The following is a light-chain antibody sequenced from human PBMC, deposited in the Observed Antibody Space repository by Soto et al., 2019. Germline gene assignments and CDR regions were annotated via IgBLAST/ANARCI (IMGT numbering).Light chain of an antibody. CDR2: GAS. CDR1: QSFSSGY. Sequence: EIVLTQSPATLSLSPGERATLSCRASQSFSSGYLAWYQQKPGQAPRLLIYGASSRATDIPDRFSGSGSGTDFTLTISRLEPEDFAVYYCHQYDSSPATFGQGTKVDI. J-gene: IGKJ1*01. V-gene: IGKV3-20*01. CDR3: HQYDSSPAT.